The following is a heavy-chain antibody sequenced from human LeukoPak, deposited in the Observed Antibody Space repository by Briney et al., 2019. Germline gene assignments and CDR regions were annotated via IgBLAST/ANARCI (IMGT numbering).Heavy chain of an antibody. CDR3: ARHKYSSGWPPEGAFDI. CDR1: GASISSTTYY. J-gene: IGHJ3*02. CDR2: IYYSGST. V-gene: IGHV4-39*01. Sequence: ASETLSLTCTVSGASISSTTYYWGWIRQPPRKGLEWIASIYYSGSTYYNPSLKSRVTISVDTSKNQFSLKLSSVTAADTAVYYCARHKYSSGWPPEGAFDIWGQGTMVTVSS. D-gene: IGHD6-19*01.